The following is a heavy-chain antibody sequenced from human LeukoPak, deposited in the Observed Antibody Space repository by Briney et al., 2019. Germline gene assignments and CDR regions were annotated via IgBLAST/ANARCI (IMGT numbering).Heavy chain of an antibody. V-gene: IGHV4-34*01. CDR1: GVSFSGYY. D-gene: IGHD2-15*01. J-gene: IGHJ4*02. Sequence: PSETVSLTCAVYGVSFSGYYWSWIRQPPGKWLEWIGEINHSGSTNYKPSLKSRVTISVDTSKNQFSLKLSSVTAADTAVYYCAIAIWGHCRGGSCYPILRTFNYWGQGTLVTVSS. CDR2: INHSGST. CDR3: AIAIWGHCRGGSCYPILRTFNY.